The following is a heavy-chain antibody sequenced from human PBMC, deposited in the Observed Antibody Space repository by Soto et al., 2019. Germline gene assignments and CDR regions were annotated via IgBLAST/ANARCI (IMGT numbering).Heavy chain of an antibody. Sequence: QTLSLTCAISGDSVSSNSAAWNWIRQSPSRGLEWLGRTYYRSKWYNDYAVSVKSRITINPDTSKNQFSLQLNSVTPEDTAVYYCARVGYCSGGSCSVNDAFDIWGQGTMVTVSS. V-gene: IGHV6-1*01. CDR3: ARVGYCSGGSCSVNDAFDI. J-gene: IGHJ3*02. CDR2: TYYRSKWYN. D-gene: IGHD2-15*01. CDR1: GDSVSSNSAA.